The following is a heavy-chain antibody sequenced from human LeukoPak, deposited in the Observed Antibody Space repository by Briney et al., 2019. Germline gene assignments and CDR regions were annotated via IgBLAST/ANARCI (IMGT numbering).Heavy chain of an antibody. CDR1: GFTLNEYA. D-gene: IGHD3-16*01. Sequence: GGPLRLSYAGFGFTLNEYAMHWVRQAPGKGLEWVAVIWYDGSNKYYADSVKGRFTISRDNSKNTLYLQMNSLRAEDTAVYYCARDRGDDYVPAGMDVWGQGTTVTVSS. CDR2: IWYDGSNK. V-gene: IGHV3-33*08. J-gene: IGHJ6*02. CDR3: ARDRGDDYVPAGMDV.